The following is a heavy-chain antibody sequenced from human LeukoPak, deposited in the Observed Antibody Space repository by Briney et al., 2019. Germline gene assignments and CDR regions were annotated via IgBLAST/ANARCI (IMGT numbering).Heavy chain of an antibody. J-gene: IGHJ4*02. CDR3: ARAKHIVVVTAIHWGDPLYYFDY. V-gene: IGHV4-31*03. CDR2: IYYSGST. D-gene: IGHD2-21*02. Sequence: PSETLSLTCTVSGGSISSGGYYWSWIRQHPGKGLEWIGYIYYSGSTYYNPSLKSRVTISVDTSKNQFSLKLSSVTAADTAVYYCARAKHIVVVTAIHWGDPLYYFDYWGQGTLVTVSS. CDR1: GGSISSGGYY.